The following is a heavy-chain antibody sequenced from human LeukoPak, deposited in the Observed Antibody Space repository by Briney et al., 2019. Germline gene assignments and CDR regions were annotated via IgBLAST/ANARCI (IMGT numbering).Heavy chain of an antibody. CDR3: ARDRVATRTNYWYEPTTAY. CDR1: GFTFSNYG. Sequence: GGSLRLSCVASGFTFSNYGMHWVRQTPGNGLEWVAFIRFDGSNKYYADSVKGRFTIYRDNSGNTLYLQLNSLRGDDTAVYYCARDRVATRTNYWYEPTTAYWGQGTLVTVSA. CDR2: IRFDGSNK. J-gene: IGHJ4*02. D-gene: IGHD1-1*01. V-gene: IGHV3-30*02.